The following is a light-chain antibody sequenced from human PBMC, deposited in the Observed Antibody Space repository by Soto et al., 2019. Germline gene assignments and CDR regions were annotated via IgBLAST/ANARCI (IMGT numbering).Light chain of an antibody. J-gene: IGLJ2*01. V-gene: IGLV2-23*02. CDR2: EVS. CDR1: SSDVGSYNL. Sequence: QSVLTQPASVSGSPGQSITISCTGTSSDVGSYNLVSWYQQHPGKAPKLMIYEVSKRPSGVSNRFSGSKSGNTASLTISGLQAEHEADYYCCSYAGSSTLVFGGGTQLTVL. CDR3: CSYAGSSTLV.